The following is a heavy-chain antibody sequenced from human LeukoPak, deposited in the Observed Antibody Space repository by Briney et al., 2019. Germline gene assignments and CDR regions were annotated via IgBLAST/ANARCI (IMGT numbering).Heavy chain of an antibody. CDR1: GFTFSTYA. J-gene: IGHJ3*02. D-gene: IGHD3-22*01. CDR3: ARLYDSSGYGAFDI. Sequence: GGSLRLSCAASGFTFSTYAMTWVRQAPGKGLEWVSSISGSGATTYYADSVKGRFTISRDNSENTLYLQMNSLRAEDTAVYYCARLYDSSGYGAFDIWGQGTMVTVSS. V-gene: IGHV3-23*01. CDR2: ISGSGATT.